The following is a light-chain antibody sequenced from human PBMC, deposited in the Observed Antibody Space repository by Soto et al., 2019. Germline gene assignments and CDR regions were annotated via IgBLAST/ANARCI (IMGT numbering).Light chain of an antibody. Sequence: IVLTHSPATLSLSPGERSTLSLRASQSVSSYLAWYQQKPGQAPRLLIYGASSRATGIPDRFSGSGSGTDFTLTISRLEPEDFAVYYCQQYGSSPRTFGQGTMVDI. V-gene: IGKV3-20*01. CDR2: GAS. CDR1: QSVSSY. CDR3: QQYGSSPRT. J-gene: IGKJ1*01.